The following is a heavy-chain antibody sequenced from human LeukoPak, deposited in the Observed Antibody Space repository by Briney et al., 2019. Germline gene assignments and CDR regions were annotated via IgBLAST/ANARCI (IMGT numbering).Heavy chain of an antibody. Sequence: AGGSLRLSCAASGFTVSSNYMSWVRQAPGKGLEWVSVIYSGGSTYYADSVKGRFTISRDNSKNTLYLQMNSLRAGDTAVYYCARDQNYYDSSGYRDYWGQGTLVTVSS. CDR1: GFTVSSNY. CDR2: IYSGGST. D-gene: IGHD3-22*01. J-gene: IGHJ4*02. CDR3: ARDQNYYDSSGYRDY. V-gene: IGHV3-66*02.